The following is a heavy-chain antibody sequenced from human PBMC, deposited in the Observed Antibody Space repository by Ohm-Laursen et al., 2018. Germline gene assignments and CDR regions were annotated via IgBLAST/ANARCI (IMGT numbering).Heavy chain of an antibody. CDR1: GFTFSTNW. V-gene: IGHV3-7*01. J-gene: IGHJ4*02. D-gene: IGHD3-22*01. CDR2: INQDGSEK. CDR3: ARDGSSGYSDY. Sequence: SLRLSCAASGFTFSTNWMNWFRQAPGKGLESVASINQDGSEKYFVDSVRGRFTISRDNSKNTLYLQMNSLRAEDTAVYYCARDGSSGYSDYWGQGTLVTVSS.